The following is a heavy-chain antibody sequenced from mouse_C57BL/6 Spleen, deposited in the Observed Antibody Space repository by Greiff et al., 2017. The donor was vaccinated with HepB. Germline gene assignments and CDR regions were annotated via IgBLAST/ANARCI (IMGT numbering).Heavy chain of an antibody. J-gene: IGHJ1*03. CDR2: ISYDGSN. CDR3: ARGDLYYGNYVWYFDV. CDR1: GYSITSGYY. V-gene: IGHV3-6*01. Sequence: EVQLQESGPGLVKPSQSLSLTCSVTGYSITSGYYWNWIRQFPGNKLEWMGYISYDGSNNYNPSLKNRISITRDTSKNQFFLKLNSVTTEDTATYYCARGDLYYGNYVWYFDVWGTGTTVTVSS. D-gene: IGHD2-1*01.